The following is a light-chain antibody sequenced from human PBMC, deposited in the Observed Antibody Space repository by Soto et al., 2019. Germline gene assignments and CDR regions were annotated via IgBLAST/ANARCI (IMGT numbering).Light chain of an antibody. CDR2: AAS. V-gene: IGKV1-39*01. CDR1: QSISSY. Sequence: DIQMTQSPSSLSASVGDRVTITCRASQSISSYLNWYQQKPGKAPNLLIYAASSLQSGVPSKFSGSGSGTDFTLAISSLQPEDFATYYCQQSYSSPFTFGPATKVGIK. J-gene: IGKJ3*01. CDR3: QQSYSSPFT.